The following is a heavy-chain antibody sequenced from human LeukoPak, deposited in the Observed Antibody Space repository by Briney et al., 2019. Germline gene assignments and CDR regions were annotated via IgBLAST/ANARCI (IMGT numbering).Heavy chain of an antibody. J-gene: IGHJ4*02. CDR1: GFTSSSW. CDR2: IKQDGSDK. CDR3: ARDPYDSSWGLCYFDY. V-gene: IGHV3-7*04. D-gene: IGHD3-22*01. Sequence: PGGSLRLSCATSGFTSSSWMSWVRQAPGEGLEWVANIKQDGSDKYYVDSVKGRFTISRDNAKNSLYLQMNSLRAEDTAVYYCARDPYDSSWGLCYFDYWGQGNLVTVSS.